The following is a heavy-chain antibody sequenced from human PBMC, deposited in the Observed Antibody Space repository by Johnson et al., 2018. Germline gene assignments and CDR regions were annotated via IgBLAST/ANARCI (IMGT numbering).Heavy chain of an antibody. CDR2: IWFDGNNK. CDR3: ARTHGSGRVRSNNGMDV. Sequence: QVQLVQSGGGVVQPGRTXRLSCAASGFTFSNYGMHWVRQAPGKGLEWVALIWFDGNNKYYGESVKGRFTVSRDNSKNTLYLQMNSLRAEDTAVYYCARTHGSGRVRSNNGMDVWGQGTPVTVSS. D-gene: IGHD3-10*01. V-gene: IGHV3-33*01. CDR1: GFTFSNYG. J-gene: IGHJ6*02.